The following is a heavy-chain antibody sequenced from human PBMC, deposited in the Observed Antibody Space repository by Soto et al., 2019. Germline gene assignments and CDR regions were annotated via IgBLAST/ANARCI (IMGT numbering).Heavy chain of an antibody. CDR3: AAVGFRNRYFDWLPTRDWFDP. V-gene: IGHV1-69*01. J-gene: IGHJ5*02. CDR2: IIPIFGTA. D-gene: IGHD3-9*01. Sequence: QVQLVQSGAEVKKPGSSVKVSCKASGGTFSSYAISWVRQAPGQGLEWMGGIIPIFGTANYAQKFQGRVTITADDSTSTDYMELSSLRSEDTAVYYCAAVGFRNRYFDWLPTRDWFDPWGQGTLVTVSS. CDR1: GGTFSSYA.